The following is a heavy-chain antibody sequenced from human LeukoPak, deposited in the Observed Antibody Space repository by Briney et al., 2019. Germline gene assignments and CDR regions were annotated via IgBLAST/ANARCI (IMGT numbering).Heavy chain of an antibody. J-gene: IGHJ4*02. CDR2: ISYDGSKK. V-gene: IGHV3-30*18. Sequence: GGSLRLSCAASAFTFNSYGMHWVRQAPGKGLEWVAVISYDGSKKYYADSVKGRFTISRDNSKNTLYLQMSSLRAEDTAVYYCAKDLSRGYYDSSAQDNWGQGTLVPVSS. D-gene: IGHD3-22*01. CDR1: AFTFNSYG. CDR3: AKDLSRGYYDSSAQDN.